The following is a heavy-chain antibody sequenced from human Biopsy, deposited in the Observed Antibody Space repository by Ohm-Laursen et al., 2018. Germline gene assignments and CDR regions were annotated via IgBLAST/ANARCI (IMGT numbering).Heavy chain of an antibody. V-gene: IGHV1-18*01. CDR1: GYTFTTYA. CDR3: ARGIGSMVRGVIINVNNWFDP. J-gene: IGHJ5*02. CDR2: ISTYNGNT. D-gene: IGHD3-10*01. Sequence: SVKVSCNASGYTFTTYAISWVRQAPGQGLEWMGWISTYNGNTNYAQKVQGRVTMTTDTSTSTAYMELRILRSDDTAVYYCARGIGSMVRGVIINVNNWFDPWGQGTLVTVSS.